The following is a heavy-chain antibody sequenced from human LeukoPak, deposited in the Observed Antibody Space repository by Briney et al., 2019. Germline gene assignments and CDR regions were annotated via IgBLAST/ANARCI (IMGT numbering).Heavy chain of an antibody. V-gene: IGHV3-48*01. Sequence: GGSLRLSCAASGFTFSSHAMNWVRQAPGKGLEWVSYISSGNSNIYYADSVKGRFTISRDNAKNSLYLQMNSLRAEDTAVYYCARSSESYDSSGYYSYYFDYWGQGTLVTVSS. J-gene: IGHJ4*02. D-gene: IGHD3-22*01. CDR3: ARSSESYDSSGYYSYYFDY. CDR1: GFTFSSHA. CDR2: ISSGNSNI.